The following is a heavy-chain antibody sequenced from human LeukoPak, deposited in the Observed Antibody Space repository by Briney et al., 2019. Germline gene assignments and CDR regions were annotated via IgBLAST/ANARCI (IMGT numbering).Heavy chain of an antibody. D-gene: IGHD3-3*01. CDR2: IYTSGST. CDR1: GGSISSYY. Sequence: KPSETLSLTCTVSGGSISSYYWSWIRQPAGKGLEWIGRIYTSGSTNYNPSLKSRVTMSVDTSKNQFSLKLSSVTAADTAVYYCARTPEFWSGYPFDPWGQGTLVTVSS. CDR3: ARTPEFWSGYPFDP. J-gene: IGHJ5*02. V-gene: IGHV4-4*07.